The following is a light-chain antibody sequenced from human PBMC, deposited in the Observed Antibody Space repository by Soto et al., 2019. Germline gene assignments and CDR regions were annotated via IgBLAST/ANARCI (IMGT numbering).Light chain of an antibody. J-gene: IGLJ2*01. CDR3: LLYDGAAVV. V-gene: IGLV7-43*01. Sequence: QAVVTQEPSLTVSPGGTVTLTCASSTGTVTSDYYPNWYQQKPGQAPRALIYSTTKTHSWTPARFSGSLLGGKAALTLSGVQPEDEADYYCLLYDGAAVVFGGGTQLTVL. CDR2: STT. CDR1: TGTVTSDYY.